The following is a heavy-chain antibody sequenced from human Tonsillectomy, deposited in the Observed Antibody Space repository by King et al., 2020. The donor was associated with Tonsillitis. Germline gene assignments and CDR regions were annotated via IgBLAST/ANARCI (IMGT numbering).Heavy chain of an antibody. J-gene: IGHJ6*03. CDR1: GYSFTSYW. CDR2: VDPSDSYP. D-gene: IGHD3-9*01. Sequence: VQLVESGTEVKKSGESLRISCKGSGYSFTSYWISWVRQKPGKGLEWMGRVDPSDSYPTYSPSFQGHVTFSTDKSISTAYLQWNSLKASDTAMYYCARHFRSGHEILPYYMDVWGKGTTVIVS. V-gene: IGHV5-10-1*03. CDR3: ARHFRSGHEILPYYMDV.